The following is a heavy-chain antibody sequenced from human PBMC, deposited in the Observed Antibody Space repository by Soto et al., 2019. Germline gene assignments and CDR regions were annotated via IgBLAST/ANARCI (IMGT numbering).Heavy chain of an antibody. Sequence: QVQLQESGPGLVKPSQPLSLTCTVSGGSISSGDYFWSWIRQSPGKGLEWLGYISSIGSTYYNPSLKSRVSVSRDTSKNPFSLKLSSVTTTDTAVYYCARGLVIRPYYYHGMDVWGQGTTVTVSS. D-gene: IGHD3-9*01. CDR1: GGSISSGDYF. J-gene: IGHJ6*02. CDR3: ARGLVIRPYYYHGMDV. V-gene: IGHV4-30-4*01. CDR2: ISSIGST.